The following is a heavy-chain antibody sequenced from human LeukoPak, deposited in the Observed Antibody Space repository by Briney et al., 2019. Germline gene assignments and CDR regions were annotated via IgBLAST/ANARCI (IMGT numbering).Heavy chain of an antibody. D-gene: IGHD4-11*01. V-gene: IGHV3-48*04. J-gene: IGHJ4*02. CDR3: ARMPLEIVTNFLDS. CDR2: ISSNSRNI. Sequence: PGGSLRLSCAASGFTFNSYSMNWVRQAPGKGLEWISYISSNSRNINYADSVKGRFTISRDNAKNSLYLQMNSLRGEDTAVYYCARMPLEIVTNFLDSWGQGTLVTVSS. CDR1: GFTFNSYS.